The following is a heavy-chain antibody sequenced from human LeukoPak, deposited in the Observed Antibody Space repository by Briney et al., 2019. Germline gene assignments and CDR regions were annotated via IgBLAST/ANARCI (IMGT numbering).Heavy chain of an antibody. Sequence: ASVKVSCKASGYTLTGYYMHWVRQAPGQGLEWIGWINPNSGGTSYPQKLQGRVTMTRDTSISTAYMELSRLRSDDTAVYYCARGDDYGDYANWFDPWGQGTLVTVSS. CDR1: GYTLTGYY. CDR3: ARGDDYGDYANWFDP. CDR2: INPNSGGT. J-gene: IGHJ5*02. V-gene: IGHV1-2*02. D-gene: IGHD4-17*01.